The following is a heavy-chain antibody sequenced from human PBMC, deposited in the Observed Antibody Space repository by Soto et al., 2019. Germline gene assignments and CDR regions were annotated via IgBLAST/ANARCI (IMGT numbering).Heavy chain of an antibody. D-gene: IGHD3-3*01. J-gene: IGHJ6*02. CDR3: AKGIGSWSGSVYYGMDV. CDR1: GFTFSSYA. V-gene: IGHV3-23*01. Sequence: EVQLLESGGGLVQPGGSLRLSCAASGFTFSSYAISWVRQAPGKGLEWVSAISGSGGSTYYADSVKGRFTISRDNSKNTLYLQMNSLRAEDTAVYYCAKGIGSWSGSVYYGMDVWGQGTTVTVSS. CDR2: ISGSGGST.